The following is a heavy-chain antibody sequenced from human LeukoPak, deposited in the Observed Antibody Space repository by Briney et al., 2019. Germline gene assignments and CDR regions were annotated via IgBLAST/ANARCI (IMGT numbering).Heavy chain of an antibody. V-gene: IGHV3-53*01. CDR3: ARGDSSGYYLNY. CDR1: GFTVSGNY. J-gene: IGHJ4*02. Sequence: RGSLRLSCAASGFTVSGNYMSWVRQAPGKGLEWVSVIYSGGSTYYADSVKGRFTISRDNSKNSQYLQMNSLRAEDTAVYYCARGDSSGYYLNYWGQGTLVTVSS. D-gene: IGHD3-22*01. CDR2: IYSGGST.